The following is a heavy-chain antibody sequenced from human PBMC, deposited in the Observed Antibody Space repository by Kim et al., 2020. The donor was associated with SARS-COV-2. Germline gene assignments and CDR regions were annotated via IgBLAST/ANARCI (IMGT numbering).Heavy chain of an antibody. CDR3: ASPIADYYFDL. CDR2: INTNTGDA. Sequence: ASVKVSCKASGYTFTGHAMNWVRQAPGQGLEWMGWINTNTGDATYAQGFTGRFVFSLDTSVTTAYLQISSLKAEDTAVYFCASPIADYYFDLWGQGTLVT. V-gene: IGHV7-4-1*02. CDR1: GYTFTGHA. D-gene: IGHD6-13*01. J-gene: IGHJ4*02.